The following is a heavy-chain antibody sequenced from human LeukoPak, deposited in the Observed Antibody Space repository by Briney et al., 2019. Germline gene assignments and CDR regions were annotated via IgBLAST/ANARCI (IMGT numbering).Heavy chain of an antibody. CDR1: GFTFSSYS. V-gene: IGHV3-48*04. J-gene: IGHJ4*02. CDR2: INSVSRTI. CDR3: ARDYGDGFDY. Sequence: GGALRLSSAASGFTFSSYSMTRVRQAPGKGLEWVSYINSVSRTIYYADSVKGRFTISRDNAKNSLYLQMNSLRAEDTAVYYCARDYGDGFDYWGQGTLVTVSS. D-gene: IGHD4-17*01.